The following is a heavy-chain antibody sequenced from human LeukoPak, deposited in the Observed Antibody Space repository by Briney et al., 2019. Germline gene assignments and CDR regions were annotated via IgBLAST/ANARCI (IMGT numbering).Heavy chain of an antibody. J-gene: IGHJ4*02. Sequence: GGSLRLSCAASGFTFSGYWMHWVRQAPGKGLVWVSRINSDGSSTSYADSVKGRFTISRDNAKNTLYLQMNSLRAEDTAVYYCARAADFWSGYTRDWGQGTLVTVSS. V-gene: IGHV3-74*01. D-gene: IGHD3-3*01. CDR3: ARAADFWSGYTRD. CDR1: GFTFSGYW. CDR2: INSDGSST.